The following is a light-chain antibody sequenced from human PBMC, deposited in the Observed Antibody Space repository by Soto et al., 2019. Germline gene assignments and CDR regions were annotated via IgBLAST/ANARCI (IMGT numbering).Light chain of an antibody. Sequence: QSVLTQPASVSGSPGQSITISCIGTSSDVGKYNLVSWYQHHPGKAPKLMIYEVSKRPSGVSNRFSGSKSGNTASLTISGLQAEDEADYYCYSYAGSSIFGVFGGGTKLTVL. J-gene: IGLJ3*02. CDR1: SSDVGKYNL. CDR2: EVS. CDR3: YSYAGSSIFGV. V-gene: IGLV2-23*02.